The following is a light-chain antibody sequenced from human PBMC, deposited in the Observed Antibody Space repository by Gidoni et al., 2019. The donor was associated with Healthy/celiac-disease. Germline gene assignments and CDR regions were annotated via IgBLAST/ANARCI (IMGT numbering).Light chain of an antibody. Sequence: DIVLTHSPATLSLSPGERATLSCRASQSVSSSYLAWYQQKPGQAPRLLIYGASSRATGIPDRFSGSGSGTDFTLTISRLEPEDFAVYYCQQYGSSPPITFGQGTRLEIK. CDR2: GAS. CDR3: QQYGSSPPIT. CDR1: QSVSSSY. V-gene: IGKV3-20*01. J-gene: IGKJ5*01.